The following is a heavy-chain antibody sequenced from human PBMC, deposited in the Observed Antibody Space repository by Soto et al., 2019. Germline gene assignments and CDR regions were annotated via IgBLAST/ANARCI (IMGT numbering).Heavy chain of an antibody. D-gene: IGHD6-6*01. CDR1: EFTVSNNY. V-gene: IGHV3-66*01. CDR3: MNRPRA. CDR2: IYSGGAT. Sequence: GGSLRLSCAASEFTVSNNYMSWVRQAPGKGLEWVSLIYSGGATHYADSVRGRFTISRDNSKNTLYLQMNSLRGEDTAIYYCMNRPRAWGQGTLVTVPS. J-gene: IGHJ5*02.